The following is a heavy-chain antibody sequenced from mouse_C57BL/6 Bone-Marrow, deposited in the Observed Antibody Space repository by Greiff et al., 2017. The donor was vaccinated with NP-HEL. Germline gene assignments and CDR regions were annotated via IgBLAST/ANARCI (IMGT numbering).Heavy chain of an antibody. Sequence: VQLHQPGTELVKPGASVKLSCKASGYTFTSYWMHWVKQRPGQGLEWIGNINPSNGGTNYNEKFKSKATLTVDKSSSTAYMQLSSLTSEYSAFYCCARSCYSNLYAYRGPAPLVTVSA. D-gene: IGHD2-5*01. J-gene: IGHJ3*01. V-gene: IGHV1-53*01. CDR2: INPSNGGT. CDR1: GYTFTSYW. CDR3: ARSCYSNLYAY.